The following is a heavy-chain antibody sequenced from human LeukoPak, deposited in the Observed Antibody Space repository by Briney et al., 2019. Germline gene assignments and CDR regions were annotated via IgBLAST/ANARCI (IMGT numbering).Heavy chain of an antibody. CDR1: GGSISSSSYY. CDR2: IYYSGST. CDR3: ARAGIGNWNYVGAFDI. D-gene: IGHD1-7*01. V-gene: IGHV4-39*07. Sequence: SETLSLTCTVSGGSISSSSYYWGWIRQPPGTGLEWIGSIYYSGSTYYNPSLKSRVTISVDTSKNQFSLKLSSVTAADTAVYYCARAGIGNWNYVGAFDIWGQGTMVTVSS. J-gene: IGHJ3*02.